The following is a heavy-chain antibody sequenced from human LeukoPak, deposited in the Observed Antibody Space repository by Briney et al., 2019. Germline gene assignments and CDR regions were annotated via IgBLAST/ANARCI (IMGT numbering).Heavy chain of an antibody. CDR2: ISAYNGNT. V-gene: IGHV1-18*01. D-gene: IGHD3-16*01. CDR1: GYTFISYG. Sequence: ASVKVSCKASGYTFISYGISWVRQAPGQGLEWMGWISAYNGNTNYAQNLQGIFTMTTDTSTSTEYMELRSLRSDDTAVYYCARDGGDGATIDYWGQGTLVTVSS. CDR3: ARDGGDGATIDY. J-gene: IGHJ4*02.